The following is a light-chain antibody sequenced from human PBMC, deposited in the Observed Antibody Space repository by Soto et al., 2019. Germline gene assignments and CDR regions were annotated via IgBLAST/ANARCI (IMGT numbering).Light chain of an antibody. CDR1: QTISSW. V-gene: IGKV1-5*03. Sequence: DIQMTQSPSTLSGSVGDRVTITCRASQTISSWLAWYQQKPGKAPKLLIYKASTLKSGVPSRFSGSGSGTEFTLTISSLQPDDFATYYCQHYKMYSPWTCGQGTRWIS. CDR3: QHYKMYSPWT. CDR2: KAS. J-gene: IGKJ1*01.